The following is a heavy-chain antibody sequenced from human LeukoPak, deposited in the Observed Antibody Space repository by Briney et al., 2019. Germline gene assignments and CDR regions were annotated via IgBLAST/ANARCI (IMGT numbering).Heavy chain of an antibody. CDR3: ARDPIAVAVLFDY. D-gene: IGHD6-19*01. CDR1: GYTFTGYY. CDR2: INPNSGGT. J-gene: IGHJ4*02. V-gene: IGHV1-2*02. Sequence: ASVKVSCKASGYTFTGYYMHWVRQAPGQGLEWMGWINPNSGGTNYAQKFQGRVTMTRDTSISTAYMELSRLRSDDTAVYYCARDPIAVAVLFDYWGQGTLVTVPS.